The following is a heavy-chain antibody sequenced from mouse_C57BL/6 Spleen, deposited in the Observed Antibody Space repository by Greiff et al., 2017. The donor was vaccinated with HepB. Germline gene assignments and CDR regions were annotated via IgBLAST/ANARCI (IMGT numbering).Heavy chain of an antibody. CDR2: INPSNGGT. J-gene: IGHJ1*03. CDR1: GYTFTSYW. V-gene: IGHV1-53*01. CDR3: ARPGLYDGYYGYFDV. Sequence: QVHVKQPGTELVKPGASVKLSCKASGYTFTSYWMHWVKQRPGQGLEWIGNINPSNGGTNYNEKFKSKATLTVDKSSSTAYMQLSSLTSEDSAVYYCARPGLYDGYYGYFDVWGTGTTVTVSS. D-gene: IGHD2-3*01.